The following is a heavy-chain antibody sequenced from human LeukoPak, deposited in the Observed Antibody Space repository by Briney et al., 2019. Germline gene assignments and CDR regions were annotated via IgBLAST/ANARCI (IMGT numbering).Heavy chain of an antibody. CDR2: IYTCGST. J-gene: IGHJ3*02. D-gene: IGHD2-21*01. V-gene: IGHV4-4*07. Sequence: SETLSLTCTVSGGSISDYYWSWIRQPAGKGLEWIGRIYTCGSTNYNPSLKTRVTMSVDTSKNQFSLRLSSVTAADTAVYYCARKGISALAGAFDIWGQGTMVTVSS. CDR1: GGSISDYY. CDR3: ARKGISALAGAFDI.